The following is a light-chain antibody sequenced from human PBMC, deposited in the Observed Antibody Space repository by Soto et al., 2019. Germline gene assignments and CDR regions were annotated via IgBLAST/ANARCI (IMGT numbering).Light chain of an antibody. CDR1: SSDVGTYHL. Sequence: QSALTQLASVSGSPGQSITISCTGTSSDVGTYHLVSWYQQHPGKAPKLMIYEVSKRPSGVSNRFSGSKSGNTASLTISGLQAEDEADYYCCSYAGSSTYVFGIGTKLTVL. CDR3: CSYAGSSTYV. V-gene: IGLV2-23*02. CDR2: EVS. J-gene: IGLJ1*01.